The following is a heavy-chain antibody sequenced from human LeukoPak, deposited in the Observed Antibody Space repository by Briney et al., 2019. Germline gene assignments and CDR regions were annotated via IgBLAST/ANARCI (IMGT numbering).Heavy chain of an antibody. CDR3: ARDVFADSSGGSFDF. J-gene: IGHJ4*02. CDR2: TNQDGSKN. CDR1: EFTFSNYW. V-gene: IGHV3-7*01. Sequence: GGSLRLSCAASEFTFSNYWMSWVRQAPGKGLERVAHTNQDGSKNYYVDSVKGRFTISRDNSKKSLFLQMNSLRAEDTALYYCARDVFADSSGGSFDFWGQGTLVTVSS. D-gene: IGHD3-16*01.